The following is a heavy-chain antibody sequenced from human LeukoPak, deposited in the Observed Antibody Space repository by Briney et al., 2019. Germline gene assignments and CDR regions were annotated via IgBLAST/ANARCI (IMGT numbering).Heavy chain of an antibody. D-gene: IGHD5-18*01. CDR1: GGSFSGYY. CDR3: ARGLNRHGYSYGYSNESDY. Sequence: SGTLSLTCAVYGGSFSGYYWSWIRQPPGKGLEWIGEINHSGSTNYNPSLKSRVTISVDTSKNQFSLKLSSVTAADTAVYYCARGLNRHGYSYGYSNESDYWGQGTLVSVSS. J-gene: IGHJ4*02. V-gene: IGHV4-34*01. CDR2: INHSGST.